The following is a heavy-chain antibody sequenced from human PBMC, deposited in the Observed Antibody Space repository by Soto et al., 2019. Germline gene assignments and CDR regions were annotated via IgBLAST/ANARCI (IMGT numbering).Heavy chain of an antibody. CDR3: ARRLSLDV. CDR1: GFSFGDYY. V-gene: IGHV3-11*01. CDR2: ISSGGNTI. J-gene: IGHJ4*02. Sequence: QMQLVESGGNLVKPGGSLRLSCSGSGFSFGDYYMNWIRKAPGKGLEWVSYISSGGNTISYSDSVKGRFTISRDNAKKSAYLEMDSLRPEDTAVYYCARRLSLDVWGQGTLVTVSS.